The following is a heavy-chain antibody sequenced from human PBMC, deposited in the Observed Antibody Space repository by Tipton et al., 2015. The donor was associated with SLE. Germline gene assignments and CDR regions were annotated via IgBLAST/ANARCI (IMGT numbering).Heavy chain of an antibody. CDR3: ARSRGRGPFDY. CDR2: IYYSGST. Sequence: TLSLTCTVSGGSISSYYWSWIRQLPGKGLEWIGYIYYSGSTNYNPSLKSRVTISVDTSKNQFSLKLSSVTAADTAVYYCARSRGRGPFDYWGQGTLVTVSS. V-gene: IGHV4-59*01. J-gene: IGHJ4*02. D-gene: IGHD3-16*01. CDR1: GGSISSYY.